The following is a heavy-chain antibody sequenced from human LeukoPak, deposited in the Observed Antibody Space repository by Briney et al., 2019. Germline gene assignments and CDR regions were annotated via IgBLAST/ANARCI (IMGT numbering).Heavy chain of an antibody. CDR3: ARGRRWLQQNWYFDL. CDR2: IYSCGST. V-gene: IGHV3-66*01. CDR1: GFTVSSNY. J-gene: IGHJ2*01. D-gene: IGHD5-24*01. Sequence: GGSLRLSCAASGFTVSSNYMSWVRQAPGKGLEWVSVIYSCGSTYYADSVKGRFTISRDNSKNTLYLQMNSLRAEDTAVYYCARGRRWLQQNWYFDLWGRGTLVTVSS.